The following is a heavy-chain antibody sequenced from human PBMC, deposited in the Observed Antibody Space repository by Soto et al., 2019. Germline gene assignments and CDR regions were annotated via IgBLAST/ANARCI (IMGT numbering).Heavy chain of an antibody. J-gene: IGHJ5*02. V-gene: IGHV5-10-1*01. Sequence: PGESLKISCKGSGYSFTSYWISWVRQMPGKGLEWMGRIDPSDSYTNYSPSFQGHVTISADKSISTAYLQWSSLKASDTAMYYCARSFTRIAVAGTDGRNWFDPWGQGTLVTV. D-gene: IGHD6-19*01. CDR1: GYSFTSYW. CDR2: IDPSDSYT. CDR3: ARSFTRIAVAGTDGRNWFDP.